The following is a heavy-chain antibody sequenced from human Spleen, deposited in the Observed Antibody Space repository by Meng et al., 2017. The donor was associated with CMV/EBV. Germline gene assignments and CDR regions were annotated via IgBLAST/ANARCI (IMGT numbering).Heavy chain of an antibody. D-gene: IGHD3-3*01. J-gene: IGHJ4*02. Sequence: GESLKISCVASGFTFSSYALSWVRQAPGKGLQWVSSITGRDSTTYFADSVKGRFTISRDNSKNTLYLQMNSLRAEDTAVYYCAKVPAVWSGYYTEDYWGQGTLVTVSS. V-gene: IGHV3-23*01. CDR2: ITGRDSTT. CDR1: GFTFSSYA. CDR3: AKVPAVWSGYYTEDY.